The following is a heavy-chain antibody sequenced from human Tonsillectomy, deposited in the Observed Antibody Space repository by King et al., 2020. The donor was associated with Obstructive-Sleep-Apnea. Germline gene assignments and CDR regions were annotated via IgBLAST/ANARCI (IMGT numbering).Heavy chain of an antibody. Sequence: VQLVQSGGGSVQPGGSLRLSCVASGFSLGNYWMQWVRQVPGKGLVWVSHINSHGTTVNYADSVKGRFTISRDNAKNNLYLQMSGLRGEDLAVYYCGRVNSVGFCRGGKCPGAGYGLDAGAKGPRSPSP. CDR2: INSHGTTV. D-gene: IGHD2-15*01. J-gene: IGHJ6*02. CDR3: GRVNSVGFCRGGKCPGAGYGLDA. CDR1: GFSLGNYW. V-gene: IGHV3-74*02.